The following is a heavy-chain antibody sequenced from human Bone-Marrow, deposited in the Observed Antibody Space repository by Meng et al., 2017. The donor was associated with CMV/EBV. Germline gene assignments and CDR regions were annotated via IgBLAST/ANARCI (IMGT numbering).Heavy chain of an antibody. D-gene: IGHD1-1*01. CDR2: MNPNSGNT. CDR3: ARKPRSTNLSDY. CDR1: GYTFTSYD. V-gene: IGHV1-8*01. J-gene: IGHJ4*02. Sequence: ASVKVSCKASGYTFTSYDINWVRQATGQGLEWMGWMNPNSGNTGYAQKFQGRVTMTRDTSISTAYMELSRLRSDDTAVYYCARKPRSTNLSDYWGQATLATFSS.